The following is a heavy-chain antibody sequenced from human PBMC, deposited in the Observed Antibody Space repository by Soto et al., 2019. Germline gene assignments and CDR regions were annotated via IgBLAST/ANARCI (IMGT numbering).Heavy chain of an antibody. CDR3: ARNILHSSSSVYYYYGMDV. V-gene: IGHV4-61*01. J-gene: IGHJ6*02. CDR1: GASVSSGSHY. Sequence: QVQLKEWGPGLVKPSETLSLTCTVSGASVSSGSHYWSWIRQPPGKGLEWVGYIYNTGSTNYYPSLKSRVTLSVDMSKNQFSLKLRSVTTADTAVYYCARNILHSSSSVYYYYGMDVWGRGTTVTVSS. D-gene: IGHD6-6*01. CDR2: IYNTGST.